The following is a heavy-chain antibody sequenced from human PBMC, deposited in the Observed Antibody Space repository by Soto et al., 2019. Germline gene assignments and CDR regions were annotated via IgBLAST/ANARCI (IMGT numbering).Heavy chain of an antibody. CDR1: GFTFSSYE. CDR3: ARGTYCSNANCYYYAMDV. J-gene: IGHJ6*02. CDR2: ISSSGSTI. V-gene: IGHV3-48*03. Sequence: GGSLRLSCAASGFTFSSYEMNWVRQAPGKGLEWVSYISSSGSTIYYADSVKGRFTISRDNAKNSLYLQMNSLRAEDTAVYYCARGTYCSNANCYYYAMDVWGQGTTVTVS. D-gene: IGHD2-8*01.